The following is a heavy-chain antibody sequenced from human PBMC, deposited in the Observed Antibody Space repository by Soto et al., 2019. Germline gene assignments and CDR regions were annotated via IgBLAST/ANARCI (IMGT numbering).Heavy chain of an antibody. Sequence: PSETLSLTCTVSGGSISSGGYYWSWIRQHPGKGLEWIGYIYYSGSTYYNPSLKSRVTISVDTSKNQFSLKLSSVTAADTAVYYCARSDEPGPTGYYYDSSGYLFDYWGQGTLVTVSS. D-gene: IGHD3-22*01. CDR2: IYYSGST. CDR3: ARSDEPGPTGYYYDSSGYLFDY. V-gene: IGHV4-31*03. J-gene: IGHJ4*02. CDR1: GGSISSGGYY.